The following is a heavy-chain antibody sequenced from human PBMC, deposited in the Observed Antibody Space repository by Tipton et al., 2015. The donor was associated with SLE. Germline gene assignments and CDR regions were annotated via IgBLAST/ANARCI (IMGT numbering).Heavy chain of an antibody. D-gene: IGHD2-21*01. CDR3: AREPLDPIRHHAFDI. V-gene: IGHV3-30*04. CDR1: GFTFSTYA. Sequence: SLRLSCAASGFTFSTYAMHWVRQAPGKGLEWVAVISYDATNKNYADSLKGRFTISRDNSKNTLYLQMNSLRAEDTAVYYCAREPLDPIRHHAFDIWGRGTMVTVS. CDR2: ISYDATNK. J-gene: IGHJ3*02.